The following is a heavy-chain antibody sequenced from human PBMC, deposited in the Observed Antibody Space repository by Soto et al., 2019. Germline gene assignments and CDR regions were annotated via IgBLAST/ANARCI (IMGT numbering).Heavy chain of an antibody. D-gene: IGHD6-19*01. J-gene: IGHJ5*02. Sequence: GESVKISFKGSGYSFTSYWIAWVRQMPGKGLECMGIIYPGDSDTRYSPSFEGQVTISADKSINTAYLQWSSLKASDSAMYYCARPFDTSGWYDHWGQGTLVTVSS. CDR3: ARPFDTSGWYDH. CDR2: IYPGDSDT. CDR1: GYSFTSYW. V-gene: IGHV5-51*01.